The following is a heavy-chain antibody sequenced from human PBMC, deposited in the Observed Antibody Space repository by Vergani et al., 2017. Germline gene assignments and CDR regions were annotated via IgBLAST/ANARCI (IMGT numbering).Heavy chain of an antibody. D-gene: IGHD6-19*01. CDR3: ARDKTRKQRLVPHDY. J-gene: IGHJ4*02. Sequence: EVQLVESGGGLVKPGGSLRLSCAASGFTFSSYSMNWVRQAPGKGLEWVSSISSSSSYIYYADSVKGRFTISRDNAKNSLYLQMNSLRAEDTAVYYCARDKTRKQRLVPHDYWGQGTLVTVSS. V-gene: IGHV3-21*01. CDR2: ISSSSSYI. CDR1: GFTFSSYS.